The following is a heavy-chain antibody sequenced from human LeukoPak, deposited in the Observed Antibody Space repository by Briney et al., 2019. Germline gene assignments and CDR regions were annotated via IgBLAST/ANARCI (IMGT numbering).Heavy chain of an antibody. D-gene: IGHD6-19*01. CDR3: AKGRPIAVAGPIDY. Sequence: GGSLSLSCAASGFTFDDYAMHWVRQAPGKGLDWVSGISWNSGSIGYADSVKGRFTISRDNAKNSLYLQMNSLRAEDTALYYCAKGRPIAVAGPIDYWGQGTLVTVSS. CDR2: ISWNSGSI. J-gene: IGHJ4*02. V-gene: IGHV3-9*01. CDR1: GFTFDDYA.